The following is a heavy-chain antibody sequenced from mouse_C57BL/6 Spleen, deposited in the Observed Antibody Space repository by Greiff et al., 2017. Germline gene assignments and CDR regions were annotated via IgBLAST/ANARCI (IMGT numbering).Heavy chain of an antibody. V-gene: IGHV5-17*01. D-gene: IGHD4-1*01. CDR2: ISSGSSTI. CDR3: ARPGLGRGSFDY. J-gene: IGHJ2*01. CDR1: GFTFSDYG. Sequence: EVKVVESGGGLVKPGGSLKLSCAASGFTFSDYGMHWVRQAPEKGLEWVAYISSGSSTIYYADTVKGRFTISRDNAKNTLFLHMTSLRSEDTAMYYCARPGLGRGSFDYWGQGTTLTVAS.